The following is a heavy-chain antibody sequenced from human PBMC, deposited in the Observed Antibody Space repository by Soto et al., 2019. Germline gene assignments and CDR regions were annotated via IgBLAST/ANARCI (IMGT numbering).Heavy chain of an antibody. V-gene: IGHV5-51*01. CDR1: GYSFTNSW. Sequence: GESLKISCKGSGYSFTNSWIGWVRQMPGKGLEWMGIINPGDSNIRYSPSFQGQVTISANKSTNTAYLQWSSRKASDTAMYYCARQRTYCDSPSYWGQGTLVTVSS. J-gene: IGHJ4*02. CDR2: INPGDSNI. D-gene: IGHD3-22*01. CDR3: ARQRTYCDSPSY.